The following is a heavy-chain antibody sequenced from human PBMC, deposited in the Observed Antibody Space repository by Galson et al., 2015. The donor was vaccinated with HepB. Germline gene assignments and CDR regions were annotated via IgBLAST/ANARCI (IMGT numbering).Heavy chain of an antibody. CDR3: ARAWESIVVGSLSAPDEAFDI. J-gene: IGHJ3*02. CDR1: GFTVSSNY. CDR2: IYSGGSQ. D-gene: IGHD3-22*01. Sequence: SLRLSCAASGFTVSSNYMSWVRQAPGKGLEWVSDIYSGGSQYYADSVKGRFTISRDNSKNTLYLQMNSLRAEDTAVYYCARAWESIVVGSLSAPDEAFDIWGQGTMVTVSS. V-gene: IGHV3-53*01.